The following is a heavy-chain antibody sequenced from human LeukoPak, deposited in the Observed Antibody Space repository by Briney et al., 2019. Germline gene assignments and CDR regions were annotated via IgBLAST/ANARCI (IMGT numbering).Heavy chain of an antibody. CDR1: GDSISSGDYY. J-gene: IGHJ4*02. Sequence: SQTLSLTCAVSGDSISSGDYYWSWIRQAPGKGLEWIGYIYYSGTTYYNPSLKSRVTISVDTSKNQFSLKLSSVTAADTAVYYCARDLYYDSSGYIFDYWGQGTLVTVSS. CDR2: IYYSGTT. V-gene: IGHV4-30-4*01. CDR3: ARDLYYDSSGYIFDY. D-gene: IGHD3-22*01.